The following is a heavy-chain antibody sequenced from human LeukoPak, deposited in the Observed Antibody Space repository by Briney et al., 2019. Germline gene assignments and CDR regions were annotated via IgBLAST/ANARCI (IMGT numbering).Heavy chain of an antibody. V-gene: IGHV4-59*01. CDR1: GGSIRSYY. Sequence: SETLSLTCTVSGGSIRSYYWSWVRQPPGKGLEWIGYIYYSGSTNYNPSRKSRVTISVDRSKNQFSLKLSSVTAADTAVYYCARVPRGERDPPYALDVWGQGTTVTVSS. J-gene: IGHJ6*02. D-gene: IGHD3-10*01. CDR3: ARVPRGERDPPYALDV. CDR2: IYYSGST.